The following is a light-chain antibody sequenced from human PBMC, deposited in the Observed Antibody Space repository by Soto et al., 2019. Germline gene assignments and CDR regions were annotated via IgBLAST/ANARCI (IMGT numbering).Light chain of an antibody. CDR3: QQYGSSPQT. V-gene: IGKV3-20*01. CDR2: GAS. CDR1: QSVSSSY. J-gene: IGKJ1*01. Sequence: EIVLTQSPGTLSLSPGERATLSCRASQSVSSSYLAWYLQKPGQAPRLLIYGASSRATGIPDRFSGSGSGTDFTLTISRLEPEDFAVYYCQQYGSSPQTFGQGTKVEI.